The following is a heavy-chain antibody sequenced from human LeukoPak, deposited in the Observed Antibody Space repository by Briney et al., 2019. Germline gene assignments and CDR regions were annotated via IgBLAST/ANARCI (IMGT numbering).Heavy chain of an antibody. CDR1: GGSISGFY. CDR3: ARVLQNWNDGPILDY. J-gene: IGHJ4*02. V-gene: IGHV4-59*01. D-gene: IGHD1-1*01. Sequence: PSETLSLTCTVSGGSISGFYWSWIRQPPGKGLEWIGDIYYSGSTNYNASLKSRLTISVDTSKNQFSLKLSSVTAADTAVYYCARVLQNWNDGPILDYWGQGTLVTVSS. CDR2: IYYSGST.